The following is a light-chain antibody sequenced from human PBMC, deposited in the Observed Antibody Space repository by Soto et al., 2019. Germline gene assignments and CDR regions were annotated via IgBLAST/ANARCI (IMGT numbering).Light chain of an antibody. CDR3: QQYKTYPLN. Sequence: DIQMTQSPSTLSASVGDRVTITCRASQTISTWLAWYQQKPGKAPKLLIYKASSLEVGVPSRFSGSGSGTEFNITISSLQPDDFATYYCQQYKTYPLNFGGGTTVDIK. J-gene: IGKJ4*01. V-gene: IGKV1-5*03. CDR2: KAS. CDR1: QTISTW.